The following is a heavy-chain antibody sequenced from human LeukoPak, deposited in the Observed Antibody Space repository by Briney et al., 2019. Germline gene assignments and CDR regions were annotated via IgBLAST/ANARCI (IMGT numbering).Heavy chain of an antibody. V-gene: IGHV3-23*01. CDR1: GFTLRNSA. Sequence: GGSLRLSREASGFTLRNSAMSWVRQAPGKGREWVSTISGSGGGTYYADSVKGRFAISRDTSMNSLYLQTNSMRADGTAVYYCSKAGNFWYYFDYWGQGTLVTVSS. CDR2: ISGSGGGT. D-gene: IGHD2-8*02. J-gene: IGHJ4*02. CDR3: SKAGNFWYYFDY.